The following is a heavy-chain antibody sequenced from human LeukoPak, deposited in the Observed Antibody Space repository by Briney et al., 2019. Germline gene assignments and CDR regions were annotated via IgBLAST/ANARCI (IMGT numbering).Heavy chain of an antibody. D-gene: IGHD1-26*01. CDR2: INHSGST. Sequence: SETLSLTCAVYGGSFSGYYWSWIRQPPGKGLEWIGEINHSGSTNYNPSLKSRVTISVDTSKNQFSLKLSSVTAADTAVYYCARHPSGSYHLRNWYFDLWGRGTLVTVSS. CDR1: GGSFSGYY. V-gene: IGHV4-34*01. J-gene: IGHJ2*01. CDR3: ARHPSGSYHLRNWYFDL.